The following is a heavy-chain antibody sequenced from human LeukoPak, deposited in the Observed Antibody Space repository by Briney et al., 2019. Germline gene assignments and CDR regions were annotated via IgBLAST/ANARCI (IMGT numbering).Heavy chain of an antibody. V-gene: IGHV1-46*01. D-gene: IGHD4-17*01. CDR3: ARDQGTTVTTLDAFDI. J-gene: IGHJ3*02. CDR2: INPSGGST. CDR1: GYTFTSYY. Sequence: GASVKVSCKASGYTFTSYYMHWVRQAPGQWLEWMGIINPSGGSTSYAQKFQGRVTMTRDTSTSTVYMELSSLRSEDTAVYYCARDQGTTVTTLDAFDIWGQGTMVTVSS.